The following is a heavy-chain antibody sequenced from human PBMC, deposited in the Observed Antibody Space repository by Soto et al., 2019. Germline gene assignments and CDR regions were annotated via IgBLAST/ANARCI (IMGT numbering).Heavy chain of an antibody. Sequence: QVQLVQSGPEVKKPGSSVRISCRSGGDTFSSYTVSWVRQTPGQGLEWMGRIIPVLGVTNYSRKFKGRMTMTAEKSKTTAHMGLSSRTSEDTARSYCARRRYCGVGCYTQYYYGMDVWGQGTSVIVSS. D-gene: IGHD2-21*02. CDR3: ARRRYCGVGCYTQYYYGMDV. V-gene: IGHV1-69*02. CDR1: GDTFSSYT. J-gene: IGHJ6*02. CDR2: IIPVLGVT.